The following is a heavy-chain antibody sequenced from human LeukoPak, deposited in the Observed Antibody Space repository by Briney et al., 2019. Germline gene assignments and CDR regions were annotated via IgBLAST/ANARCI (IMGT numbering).Heavy chain of an antibody. V-gene: IGHV3-23*01. CDR1: GFTFSSYA. CDR2: ISGSGVST. Sequence: GGSPRLSCAASGFTFSSYAMSWVRQAPGKGLERVSGISGSGVSTYYADSVKGRFTISRDNSKNTLYLQMSSLGAEDTAVYYCAGSSSWYWYGYWGQGTLVTVSS. D-gene: IGHD6-13*01. J-gene: IGHJ4*02. CDR3: AGSSSWYWYGY.